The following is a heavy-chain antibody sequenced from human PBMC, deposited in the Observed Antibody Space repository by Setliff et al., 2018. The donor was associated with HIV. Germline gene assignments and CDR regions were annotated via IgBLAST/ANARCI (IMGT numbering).Heavy chain of an antibody. V-gene: IGHV4-61*01. CDR2: IYYSGST. Sequence: SETLSLTCTVSGGSVSSGSYYWSWIRQPPGKGLEWIGYIYYSGSTKHNPSLKSRVTISLDTSKNQFSLKLTSVTAADTAVYYCARITMVRGVYYGMDVWGQGTTVTVSS. CDR3: ARITMVRGVYYGMDV. CDR1: GGSVSSGSYY. J-gene: IGHJ6*02. D-gene: IGHD3-10*01.